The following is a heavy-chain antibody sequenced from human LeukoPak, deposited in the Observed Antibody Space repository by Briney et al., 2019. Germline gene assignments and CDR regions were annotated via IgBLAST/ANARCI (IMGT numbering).Heavy chain of an antibody. CDR1: GFTFSNAW. CDR2: IKSKTDGGTT. V-gene: IGHV3-15*07. D-gene: IGHD3-22*01. CDR3: STTYYYDSSEGY. Sequence: PGGSLRLSCAASGFTFSNAWMNWVRQAPGKGLEWVSRIKSKTDGGTTDCAAPVKGRFTISRDDSKNTLYLQMNSLKTEDTAVYYCSTTYYYDSSEGYWGQGTLVTVSS. J-gene: IGHJ4*02.